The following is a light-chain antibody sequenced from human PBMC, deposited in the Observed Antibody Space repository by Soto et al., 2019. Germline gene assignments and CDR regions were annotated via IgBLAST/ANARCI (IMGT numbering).Light chain of an antibody. CDR2: SNN. Sequence: QSVLTQPPSASGTPEQRVTISCSGSSSNIGSNTVNWYQQLPGTAPKLLIYSNNQRPSGVPVRFSGSKSGTSASLAISGLQSEDEADYYCAAWDDSLNGPVFGTGTKVTVL. J-gene: IGLJ1*01. V-gene: IGLV1-44*01. CDR1: SSNIGSNT. CDR3: AAWDDSLNGPV.